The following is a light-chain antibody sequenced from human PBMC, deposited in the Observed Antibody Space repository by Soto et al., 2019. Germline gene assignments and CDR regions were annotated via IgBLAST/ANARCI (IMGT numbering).Light chain of an antibody. J-gene: IGLJ3*02. Sequence: QPVLTQSPSASASLGASVKLTCTLRSGHSSYDIAWHQQQPEKGPRYLMKLNSDGSHSKGDGIPDRVSGSSSGAERYLAISSLQSEDEADYYCQTWGTGIPWVFGGGTKLTVL. V-gene: IGLV4-69*01. CDR1: SGHSSYD. CDR3: QTWGTGIPWV. CDR2: LNSDGSH.